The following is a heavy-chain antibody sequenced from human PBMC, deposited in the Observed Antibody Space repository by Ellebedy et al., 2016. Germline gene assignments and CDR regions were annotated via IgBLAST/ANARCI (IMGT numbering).Heavy chain of an antibody. Sequence: GGSLRLSCAASGFTFSSYAMSWVRQAPGKGLEWVSAISGSGGSTYYADSVKGRFTISRDNSKNTLYLQMNSLRAEDTAVYYCATYYYGSGSYYGDLNFDYWGQGTLVTVSS. V-gene: IGHV3-23*01. CDR2: ISGSGGST. CDR3: ATYYYGSGSYYGDLNFDY. D-gene: IGHD3-10*01. CDR1: GFTFSSYA. J-gene: IGHJ4*02.